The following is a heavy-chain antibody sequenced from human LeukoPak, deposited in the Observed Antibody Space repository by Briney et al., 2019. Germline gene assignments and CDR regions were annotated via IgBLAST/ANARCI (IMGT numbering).Heavy chain of an antibody. Sequence: GGSLRLSCAASGFSFSDYYMSWVRQALGKGLEWLSYLSGSGSTIFYADSVKGRFTISRDNAKNSVYLQMNSLRAEDTAVYYCARDGSGYYPDYWGQGTLVTVSS. V-gene: IGHV3-11*04. D-gene: IGHD3-22*01. J-gene: IGHJ4*02. CDR3: ARDGSGYYPDY. CDR2: LSGSGSTI. CDR1: GFSFSDYY.